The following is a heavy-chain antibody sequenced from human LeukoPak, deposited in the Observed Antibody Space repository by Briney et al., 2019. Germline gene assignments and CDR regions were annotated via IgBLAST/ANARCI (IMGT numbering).Heavy chain of an antibody. CDR1: GGSLSSYY. Sequence: PSETLSLTCTVSGGSLSSYYWSWIRQPPGKGLEWIGYIYYSGSTNYNPSLKSRVTISVDTSKNQFSLKLSSVTAADTAVYYCARGSVRGVPADWGQGTLVTVSS. V-gene: IGHV4-59*01. CDR3: ARGSVRGVPAD. CDR2: IYYSGST. D-gene: IGHD2-2*01. J-gene: IGHJ1*01.